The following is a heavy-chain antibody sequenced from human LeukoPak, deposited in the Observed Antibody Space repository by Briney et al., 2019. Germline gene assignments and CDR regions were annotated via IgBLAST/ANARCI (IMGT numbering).Heavy chain of an antibody. V-gene: IGHV3-30*03. CDR1: GFTFSDYY. CDR3: GRRWGSCVDY. D-gene: IGHD6-13*01. J-gene: IGHJ4*02. Sequence: PGGSLRLSCAASGFTFSDYYMSWIRQAPGKGLEWVSVISYDGSNKYYADSVKGRFTISRDNSKNTLYLQMNSLRVEDTAVYYCGRRWGSCVDYWGQGTLVTVSS. CDR2: ISYDGSNK.